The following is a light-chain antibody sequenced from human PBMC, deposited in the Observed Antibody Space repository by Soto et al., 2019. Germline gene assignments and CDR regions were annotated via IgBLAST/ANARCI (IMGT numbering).Light chain of an antibody. J-gene: IGLJ2*01. V-gene: IGLV1-44*01. CDR1: SSNIGSNT. Sequence: VLTRPASASRVHGQRGPIICTRSSSNIGSNTVNWYQQLPGTAPKLVIYSNNQRPSGVPDRFSGSKSGTSASLAISGLQSEDEADYYCVAWDDSLNGYVVFGGGTKVTVL. CDR2: SNN. CDR3: VAWDDSLNGYVV.